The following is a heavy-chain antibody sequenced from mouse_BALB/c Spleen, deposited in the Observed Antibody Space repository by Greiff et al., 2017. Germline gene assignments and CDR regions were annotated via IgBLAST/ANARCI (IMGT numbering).Heavy chain of an antibody. V-gene: IGHV1S81*02. CDR1: GYSFTSYW. J-gene: IGHJ4*01. Sequence: QVQLQQPGAGLVQPGASVTLSCKASGYSFTSYWMHWVKQRPGQGLEWIGEIKPGNGSTNYNAKFTSKATLNVDNSSSTVYMQLSSQTAEDAVVYYCASDYGSSDVDYWGQGTTLTVSS. CDR3: ASDYGSSDVDY. CDR2: IKPGNGST. D-gene: IGHD1-1*01.